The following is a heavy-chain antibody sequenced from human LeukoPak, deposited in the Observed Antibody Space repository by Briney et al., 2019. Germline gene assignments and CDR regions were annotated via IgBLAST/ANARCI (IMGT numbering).Heavy chain of an antibody. Sequence: GESLKISCKGSEYSFTSYWIAWGRQMPGKGLEWMGIIYPGDSDTRYSPSFQGQVTISASKSISTAYLQWSSLKASDTAMYYCARGDSSANLDYWGQGTLVTVSS. CDR3: ARGDSSANLDY. CDR1: EYSFTSYW. CDR2: IYPGDSDT. J-gene: IGHJ4*02. D-gene: IGHD3-22*01. V-gene: IGHV5-51*01.